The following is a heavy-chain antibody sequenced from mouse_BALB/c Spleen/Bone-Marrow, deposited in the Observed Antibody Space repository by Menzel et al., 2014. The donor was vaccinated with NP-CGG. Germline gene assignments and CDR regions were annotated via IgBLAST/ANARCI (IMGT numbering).Heavy chain of an antibody. CDR3: VGDRGVTRDFDV. J-gene: IGHJ1*01. Sequence: VQLQQSGPGLVAPSQRLSIPCTISGFSLTSYGVHWVRQPPGKGLEWLGEIGAGGGTNYYSALMSRLSISKDNSKGQVFLKMNSLQIDDTAMCYCVGDRGVTRDFDVWGAGTTVTVSS. D-gene: IGHD2-1*01. CDR1: GFSLTSYG. CDR2: IGAGGGT. V-gene: IGHV2-9*02.